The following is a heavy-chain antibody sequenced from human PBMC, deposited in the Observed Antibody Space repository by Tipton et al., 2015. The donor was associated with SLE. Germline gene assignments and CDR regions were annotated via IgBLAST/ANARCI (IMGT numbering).Heavy chain of an antibody. V-gene: IGHV4-30-4*08. CDR2: IYYSGST. CDR3: ARDVAARWAFDI. CDR1: SFSDSY. J-gene: IGHJ3*02. Sequence: SFSDSYMSWIRQAPGKGLEWIGYIYYSGSTYYNPSLKSRVTISVDTSKNQFSLKLSSVTAADTAVYYCARDVAARWAFDIWGQGTMVTVSS. D-gene: IGHD4-23*01.